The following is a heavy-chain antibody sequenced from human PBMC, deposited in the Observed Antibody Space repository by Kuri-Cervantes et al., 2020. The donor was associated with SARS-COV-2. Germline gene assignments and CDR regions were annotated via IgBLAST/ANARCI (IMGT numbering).Heavy chain of an antibody. J-gene: IGHJ4*02. D-gene: IGHD5-24*01. CDR2: IYHSGST. CDR3: ARLASSRGTREFDY. Sequence: SQTLSLTCAVSGYSISSGYYWGWIRQPPGKGLEWIGSIYHSGSTYYNPSLKSRVTISVDTSKNQFSLKLSSVTAADTAVYYCARLASSRGTREFDYWGQGTLVTVSS. V-gene: IGHV4-38-2*01. CDR1: GYSISSGYY.